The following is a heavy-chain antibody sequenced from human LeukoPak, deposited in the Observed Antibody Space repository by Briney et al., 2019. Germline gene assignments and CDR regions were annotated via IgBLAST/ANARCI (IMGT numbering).Heavy chain of an antibody. CDR2: IIPIFGSP. CDR1: GGTFSSNP. D-gene: IGHD5-24*01. J-gene: IGHJ4*02. CDR3: ASGHNFPLGYFDY. V-gene: IGHV1-69*05. Sequence: ASVKVSCKASGGTFSSNPISWVRQAPGQGLEWMGGIIPIFGSPTYAQKFYGRVTITTDESTSTAYMEVSSLTSEDTAVYYCASGHNFPLGYFDYWGQGTLVTVSS.